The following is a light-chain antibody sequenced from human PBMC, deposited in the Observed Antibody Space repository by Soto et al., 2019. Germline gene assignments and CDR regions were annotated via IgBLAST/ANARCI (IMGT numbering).Light chain of an antibody. V-gene: IGKV3-15*01. CDR3: QQYNNWPPFT. Sequence: EIVMTQSPATLSVSPGERATLSCRASQSLSSNLAWYQQKPGQAPRLLIYGASTRATGVPGRFSGSGSGTEFTLTISSLQSEDFSIYYCQQYNNWPPFTFGPGNKVVIK. J-gene: IGKJ3*01. CDR2: GAS. CDR1: QSLSSN.